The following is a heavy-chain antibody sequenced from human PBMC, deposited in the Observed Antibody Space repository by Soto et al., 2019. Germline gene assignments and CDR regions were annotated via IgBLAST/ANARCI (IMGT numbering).Heavy chain of an antibody. Sequence: PXXSLRLSCAASEFTFSRHGMNWVPQAPGKGLQWVGVIWSDGSNEVYADSVKGRFIISRDNSKNILYLQMNSLRAEDTAVYYCARERTFGDNKHNYMDVWGTGITVTVSS. CDR3: ARERTFGDNKHNYMDV. CDR1: EFTFSRHG. D-gene: IGHD3-10*01. J-gene: IGHJ6*03. V-gene: IGHV3-33*01. CDR2: IWSDGSNE.